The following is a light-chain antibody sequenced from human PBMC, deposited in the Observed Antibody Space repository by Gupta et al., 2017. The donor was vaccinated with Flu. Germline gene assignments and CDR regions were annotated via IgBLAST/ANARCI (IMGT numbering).Light chain of an antibody. Sequence: DIQMTQSPSTLSASVGDRVTITCRTRQSVNRWLAWYQQKPGQAPFLLIYMASNRDSGVPSRFGGSGSGTEFTLTINGPQPEDFATYYCLQYDTYPWTFGQGTKVEVK. CDR3: LQYDTYPWT. V-gene: IGKV1-5*03. CDR2: MAS. CDR1: QSVNRW. J-gene: IGKJ1*01.